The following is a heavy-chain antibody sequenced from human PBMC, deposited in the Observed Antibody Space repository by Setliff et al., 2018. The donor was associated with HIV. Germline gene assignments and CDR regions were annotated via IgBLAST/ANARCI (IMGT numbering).Heavy chain of an antibody. V-gene: IGHV4-59*01. D-gene: IGHD6-19*01. CDR1: GGSITSYY. CDR2: IYYNGGT. CDR3: ARERPQSHFFDY. J-gene: IGHJ4*02. Sequence: SETLSLTCTVSGGSITSYYWSWIRQTPGKRLEYIGYIYYNGGTNYNPSLKSRVTISLDTSKNQFTLSLRSVTAADTAVYFCARERPQSHFFDYWGQGTLVTVSS.